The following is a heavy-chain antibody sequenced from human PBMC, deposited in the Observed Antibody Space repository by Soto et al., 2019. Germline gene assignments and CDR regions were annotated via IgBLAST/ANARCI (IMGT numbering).Heavy chain of an antibody. D-gene: IGHD3-22*01. CDR2: IIPILGIA. CDR3: ARYDSSGYYYGDAFDI. V-gene: IGHV1-69*02. CDR1: GGTFSSYT. J-gene: IGHJ3*02. Sequence: VKVSCKASGGTFSSYTISWVRQAPGQGLEWMGRIIPILGIANYAQKFQGRVTITADKSTSTAYMELSSLRSEDTAVYYCARYDSSGYYYGDAFDIWGQGTMVTVSS.